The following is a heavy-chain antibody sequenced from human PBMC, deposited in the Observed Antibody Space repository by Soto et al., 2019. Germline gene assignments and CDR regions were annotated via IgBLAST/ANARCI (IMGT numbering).Heavy chain of an antibody. CDR2: ISWNSGSI. V-gene: IGHV3-9*01. J-gene: IGHJ6*02. D-gene: IGHD6-13*01. CDR3: AKDIYSSSWYLLGGYYGMDV. Sequence: GGFLRLSCASSGFTFDDYAMDWVGQAPGKGLDLVSGISWNSGSIGYADSVKGRFTISRDNAKNSLYLQMNSLRAEDTALYYCAKDIYSSSWYLLGGYYGMDVWGQGTTVTVSS. CDR1: GFTFDDYA.